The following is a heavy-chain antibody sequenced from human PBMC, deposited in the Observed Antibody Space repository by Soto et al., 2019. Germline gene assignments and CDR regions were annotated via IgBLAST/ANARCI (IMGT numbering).Heavy chain of an antibody. V-gene: IGHV3-64D*06. CDR2: LSSNGIGT. Sequence: GGSLRLSCSGSGFTVSSFGMHWVRQAPGKGLEHVSTLSSNGIGTYYADSVKGRFTFSRDTSKNTLYLQMSSLRTEDTAVYYCVKDMGQAAVGIRYPYGLDVWGLGTTVTVSS. CDR3: VKDMGQAAVGIRYPYGLDV. CDR1: GFTVSSFG. J-gene: IGHJ6*02. D-gene: IGHD6-13*01.